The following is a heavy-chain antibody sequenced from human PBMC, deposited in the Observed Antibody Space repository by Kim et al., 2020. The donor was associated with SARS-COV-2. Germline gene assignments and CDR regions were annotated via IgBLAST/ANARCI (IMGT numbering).Heavy chain of an antibody. CDR1: GGSISSYY. Sequence: SETLSLTCTVSGGSISSYYWSWIRQPPGKGLEWIGYIYYSGSTNYNPSLKSRVTISVDMSKNQFSLKLSSVTAADTAVYYCARLLWFGESYFDYWGQGTLVTVSS. V-gene: IGHV4-59*08. CDR2: IYYSGST. J-gene: IGHJ4*02. D-gene: IGHD3-10*01. CDR3: ARLLWFGESYFDY.